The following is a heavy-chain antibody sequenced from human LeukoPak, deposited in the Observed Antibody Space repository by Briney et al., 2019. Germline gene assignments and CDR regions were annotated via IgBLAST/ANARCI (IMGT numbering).Heavy chain of an antibody. D-gene: IGHD6-13*01. V-gene: IGHV3-74*01. CDR1: GFXFSTYW. J-gene: IGHJ4*02. Sequence: GALGLSCAASGFXFSTYWMHWVRQAPGKGLVWVSQINTDGNSTTYADSVKGRFTVSRDNAKNTLYLQMNSLRAEDTAVYYCARALASGDWGQGTLVTVSS. CDR3: ARALASGD. CDR2: INTDGNST.